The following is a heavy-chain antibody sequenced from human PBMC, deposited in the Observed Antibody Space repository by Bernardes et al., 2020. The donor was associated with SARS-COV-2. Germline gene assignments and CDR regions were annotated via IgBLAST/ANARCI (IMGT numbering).Heavy chain of an antibody. D-gene: IGHD2-2*01. CDR3: ARDRRQLLRGDAFDI. Sequence: SETLSLTCTVSGGSISSGGYYWSWIRQHPGKGLEWIGYIYYSGSTYYNPSLKSRVTISVDTSKNQFSLKLSSVTAADTAVYYCARDRRQLLRGDAFDIWGQGTMVTVSS. V-gene: IGHV4-31*03. J-gene: IGHJ3*02. CDR2: IYYSGST. CDR1: GGSISSGGYY.